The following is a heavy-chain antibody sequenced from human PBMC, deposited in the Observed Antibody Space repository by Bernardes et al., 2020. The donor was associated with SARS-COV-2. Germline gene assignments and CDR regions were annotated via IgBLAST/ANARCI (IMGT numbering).Heavy chain of an antibody. V-gene: IGHV4-59*08. Sequence: ETLSLTCTVSGGSISSYYWSWIRQPPGKGLEWIGYIYYSGSTNYNPSLKSRVTISVDTSKNQFSLKLSSVTAADTAVYYCARAYYYDSSGYYSRSGTREPYWYFDLWGRGTLVTVSS. J-gene: IGHJ2*01. D-gene: IGHD3-22*01. CDR3: ARAYYYDSSGYYSRSGTREPYWYFDL. CDR2: IYYSGST. CDR1: GGSISSYY.